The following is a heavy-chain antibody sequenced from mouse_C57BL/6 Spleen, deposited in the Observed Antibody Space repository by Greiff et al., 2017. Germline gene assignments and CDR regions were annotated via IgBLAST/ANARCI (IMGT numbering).Heavy chain of an antibody. V-gene: IGHV2-9-1*01. J-gene: IGHJ4*01. CDR3: ARDHDGYYVDYAMDY. CDR2: IWTGGGT. CDR1: GFSLTSYA. Sequence: VKLVESGPGLVAPSQSLSITCTVSGFSLTSYAISWVRQPPGKGLEWLGVIWTGGGTNYNSALKSRLSISKDNSKSQVFLKMNSLQTDDTARYYCARDHDGYYVDYAMDYWGQGTSVTVSS. D-gene: IGHD2-3*01.